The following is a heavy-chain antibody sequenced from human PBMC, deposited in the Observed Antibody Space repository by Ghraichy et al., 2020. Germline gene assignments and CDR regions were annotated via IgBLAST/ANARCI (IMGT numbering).Heavy chain of an antibody. Sequence: GGSLRLSCAASGFTFSSYWMSWVRQAPGKGLEWVANIKQDGSEKYYVDSVKGRFTISRDNAKNSLYLQMNSLRAEDTAVYYCARDRVRGMATIKYYYYYGMDVWGQGTTVTVSS. CDR3: ARDRVRGMATIKYYYYYGMDV. CDR2: IKQDGSEK. J-gene: IGHJ6*02. V-gene: IGHV3-7*05. CDR1: GFTFSSYW. D-gene: IGHD5-24*01.